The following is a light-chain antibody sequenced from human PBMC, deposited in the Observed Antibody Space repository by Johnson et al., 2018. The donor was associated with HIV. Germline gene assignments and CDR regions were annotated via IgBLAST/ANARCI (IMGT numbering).Light chain of an antibody. CDR2: ENN. V-gene: IGLV1-51*02. J-gene: IGLJ1*01. CDR1: SSNIGNNY. CDR3: GTWDSSLISNV. Sequence: QSVLTQPPSVSAAPGQKVTISCSGSSSNIGNNYVSWYQQLPGTAPKLLIYENNKRPSGIPDRFSGSKYGTSATLGITGLQTGDEADYYCGTWDSSLISNVFGPGTKVTVL.